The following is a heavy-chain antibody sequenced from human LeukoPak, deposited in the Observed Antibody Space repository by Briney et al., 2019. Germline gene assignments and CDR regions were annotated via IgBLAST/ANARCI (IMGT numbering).Heavy chain of an antibody. CDR2: IYYSGST. J-gene: IGHJ4*02. CDR1: GGSISSYY. CDR3: ARDTADILTGYPYYFDY. D-gene: IGHD3-9*01. V-gene: IGHV4-30-4*01. Sequence: PSETLSLTCTFSGGSISSYYWSWIRQPPGKGLDWIGYIYYSGSTYYNPSLKSRVTISVDTSKNQFSLKLSSVTAADTAVYYCARDTADILTGYPYYFDYWGQGTLVTVSS.